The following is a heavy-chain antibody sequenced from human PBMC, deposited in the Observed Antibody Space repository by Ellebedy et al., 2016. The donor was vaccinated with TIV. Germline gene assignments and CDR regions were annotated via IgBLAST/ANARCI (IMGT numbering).Heavy chain of an antibody. CDR2: INTNTGNP. CDR1: GYTFTNFG. CDR3: AREGGSTVKGAFDI. J-gene: IGHJ3*02. D-gene: IGHD4-17*01. V-gene: IGHV7-4-1*02. Sequence: AASVKVSCKASGYTFTNFGMNWARQAPGQGLEWLGWINTNTGNPTYAEGFTGRFVFSMDTSVSTAYLQISGLKAEDTAIYYCAREGGSTVKGAFDIWGQGTMVTVSS.